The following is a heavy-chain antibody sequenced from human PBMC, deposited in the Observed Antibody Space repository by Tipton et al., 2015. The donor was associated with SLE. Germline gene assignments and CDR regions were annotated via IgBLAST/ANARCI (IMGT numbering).Heavy chain of an antibody. CDR2: IFYSGST. CDR1: GGSISNYY. J-gene: IGHJ4*02. V-gene: IGHV4-59*01. CDR3: ARERYCSGASCYAADY. Sequence: TLSLTCTVSGGSISNYYWNWIRQPPGKGLEWIGYIFYSGSTNYNPSLKSRVTISVDTSKNQFSLKLKSVTAADSAVYYCARERYCSGASCYAADYWGQGPLVTVSS. D-gene: IGHD2-2*01.